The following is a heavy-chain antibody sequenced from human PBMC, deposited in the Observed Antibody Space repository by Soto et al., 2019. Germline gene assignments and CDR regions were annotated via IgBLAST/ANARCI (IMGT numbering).Heavy chain of an antibody. V-gene: IGHV2-5*02. CDR3: AHSHAYGDYGPFDY. CDR2: IYWDDDK. D-gene: IGHD4-17*01. CDR1: GLSVSDSGVG. J-gene: IGHJ4*02. Sequence: QITLKESGPTLMKPTETLTLTCTVSGLSVSDSGVGVGWIRQPPGKALEWLAIIYWDDDKRYSPSLKSRLTITKDTSKNQVVLTLTNMDPVDTATYFCAHSHAYGDYGPFDYWGQGTLVIVSS.